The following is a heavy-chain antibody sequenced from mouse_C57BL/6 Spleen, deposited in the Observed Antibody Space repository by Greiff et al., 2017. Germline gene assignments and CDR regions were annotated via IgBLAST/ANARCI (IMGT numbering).Heavy chain of an antibody. CDR1: GYTFTSYW. CDR3: ARFITTVVERDYFDY. D-gene: IGHD1-1*01. V-gene: IGHV1-61*01. Sequence: VQLQQPGAELVRPGSSVKLSCKASGYTFTSYWMDWVKQRPGQGLEWIGNIYPSDSETHYNQKFKDKATLTVDKSSSTAYMQLSSLTSEDSAVYYGARFITTVVERDYFDYWGQGTTLTVSS. CDR2: IYPSDSET. J-gene: IGHJ2*01.